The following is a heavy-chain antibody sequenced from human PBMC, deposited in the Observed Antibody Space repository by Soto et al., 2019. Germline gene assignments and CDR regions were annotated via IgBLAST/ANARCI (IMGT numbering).Heavy chain of an antibody. Sequence: VQLVQSGAEVKKPGASVKVSCKVSGYTLTELSMHWVRQAPGKGLEWMGGFDPEDGETIYAQKFQVSVTMTDDTSTDTAYMERCSLRSADTAVYYCATEVGFATTYAFDIGGQGTSVTVSS. V-gene: IGHV1-24*01. J-gene: IGHJ3*02. D-gene: IGHD1-26*01. CDR2: FDPEDGET. CDR3: ATEVGFATTYAFDI. CDR1: GYTLTELS.